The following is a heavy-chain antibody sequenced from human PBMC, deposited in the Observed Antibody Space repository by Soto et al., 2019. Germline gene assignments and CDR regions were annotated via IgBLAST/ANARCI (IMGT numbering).Heavy chain of an antibody. D-gene: IGHD3-3*01. CDR3: ARTKDYDFWSGYSPFNNWFDP. J-gene: IGHJ5*02. V-gene: IGHV4-59*01. Sequence: SETLSLTCTVSGGSISSYYWSWIRQPPEKGLEWIGYIYYSGSTNYNPSLKSRVTISVDTSKNQFSLKLSSVTAADTAVYYCARTKDYDFWSGYSPFNNWFDPWGQGTLVTVSS. CDR1: GGSISSYY. CDR2: IYYSGST.